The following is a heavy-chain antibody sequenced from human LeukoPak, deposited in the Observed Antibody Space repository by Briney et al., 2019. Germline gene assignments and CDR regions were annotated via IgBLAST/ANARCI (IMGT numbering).Heavy chain of an antibody. CDR1: GFTFSSYS. J-gene: IGHJ6*03. CDR2: ISSSSSYI. Sequence: GGSLRLSCAASGFTFSSYSMNWVRQAPGKGLEWVSSISSSSSYIYYADSVKGRFTISRDNAKNSLYLQMNSLRAEDTAVYYCARSTRNNYYDSSGYGAYYYYYMDVWGKGTTVTVSS. D-gene: IGHD3-22*01. V-gene: IGHV3-21*01. CDR3: ARSTRNNYYDSSGYGAYYYYYMDV.